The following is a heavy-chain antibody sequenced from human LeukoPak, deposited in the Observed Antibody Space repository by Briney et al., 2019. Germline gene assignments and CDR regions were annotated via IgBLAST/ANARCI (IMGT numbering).Heavy chain of an antibody. J-gene: IGHJ6*02. CDR1: GYTLTELS. CDR2: FDPEDGET. Sequence: ASVKVSCKVSGYTLTELSMHWVRQAPGKGLEWMGGFDPEDGETIYAQKFQGRVTMTEDTSTDTAYMELSSLRSEDTAVYYCAKEGVRYFDWLLPPTYGMDVWGQGTTVTVSS. V-gene: IGHV1-24*01. CDR3: AKEGVRYFDWLLPPTYGMDV. D-gene: IGHD3-9*01.